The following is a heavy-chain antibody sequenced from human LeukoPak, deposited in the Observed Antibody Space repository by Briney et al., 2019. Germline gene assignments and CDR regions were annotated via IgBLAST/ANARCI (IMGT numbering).Heavy chain of an antibody. CDR3: ASIDYYGSGSYLIY. V-gene: IGHV4-30-2*01. CDR1: GGSISSGGYY. J-gene: IGHJ4*02. D-gene: IGHD3-10*01. CDR2: IYHSGST. Sequence: PSQTLSLTCTVSGGSISSGGYYWSWIRQPPGKGLEWIGYIYHSGSTYYNPSLKSRVTISVDRSKNQFSLKLSSVTAADTAVYYCASIDYYGSGSYLIYWGQGTLVTVSS.